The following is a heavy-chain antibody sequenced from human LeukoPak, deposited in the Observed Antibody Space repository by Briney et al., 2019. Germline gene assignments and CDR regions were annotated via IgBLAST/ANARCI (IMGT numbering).Heavy chain of an antibody. CDR1: GGSISSYY. CDR3: ARGKDDSSGYFIDAFDI. Sequence: SETLSLTCTVSGGSISSYYWSWIRQPPGKGLEWIGYIYYSGSTNYNPSLKSRVTISVDTSKNQFSLKLSSVTAADTAVYYCARGKDDSSGYFIDAFDIWGQGTMVTVSS. J-gene: IGHJ3*02. CDR2: IYYSGST. V-gene: IGHV4-59*01. D-gene: IGHD3-22*01.